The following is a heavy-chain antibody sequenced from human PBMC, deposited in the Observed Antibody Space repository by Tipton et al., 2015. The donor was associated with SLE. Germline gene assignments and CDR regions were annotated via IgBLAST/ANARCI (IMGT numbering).Heavy chain of an antibody. CDR1: GVSISSSSYY. CDR2: ISYSGST. J-gene: IGHJ2*01. Sequence: TLSLTCTVSGVSISSSSYYWGWIRQPPGKGLEWIGSISYSGSTYYTPSLKSRVTISVDTSKNQFSLKLSSVTAADTAVYYCARTLYYYDSSVYSRYFDIWGRGTLVTVSS. V-gene: IGHV4-39*07. CDR3: ARTLYYYDSSVYSRYFDI. D-gene: IGHD3-22*01.